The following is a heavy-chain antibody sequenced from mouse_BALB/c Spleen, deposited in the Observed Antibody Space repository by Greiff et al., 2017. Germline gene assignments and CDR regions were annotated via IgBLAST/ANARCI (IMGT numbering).Heavy chain of an antibody. CDR2: IDPANGNT. CDR1: GFNIKDTY. CDR3: ARNGLYYAKDY. D-gene: IGHD1-2*01. J-gene: IGHJ4*01. Sequence: VQLQQSGAELVKPGASVKLSCTASGFNIKDTYMHWVKQRPEQGLEWIGRIDPANGNTKYDPKFQGKATITADTSSNTAYLQLSSLTSEDTAVYYSARNGLYYAKDYWGQGTSGTVSS. V-gene: IGHV14-3*02.